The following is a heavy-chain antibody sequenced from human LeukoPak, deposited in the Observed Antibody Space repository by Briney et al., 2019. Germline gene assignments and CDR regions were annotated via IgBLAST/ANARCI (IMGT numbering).Heavy chain of an antibody. J-gene: IGHJ4*02. V-gene: IGHV3-7*05. CDR3: VRDCGFHTFDY. Sequence: GGSLRLSCAATGFTFSGYWMTWVRQAPGKGLEYVVNIKEDGSEKYYVDSVKGRFTISRDNTKNSLYLQMSSLRGDDTAVYYCVRDCGFHTFDYWGQGTLVTVSS. CDR1: GFTFSGYW. D-gene: IGHD2-21*01. CDR2: IKEDGSEK.